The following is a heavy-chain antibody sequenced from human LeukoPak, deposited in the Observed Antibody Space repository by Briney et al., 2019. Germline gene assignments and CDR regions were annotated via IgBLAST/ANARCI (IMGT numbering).Heavy chain of an antibody. D-gene: IGHD3-3*01. Sequence: SETLSLTCTVSGGSISSGDYYWSWIRQPPGKGLEWIGYIYYSGSTYYNPSLKSRVTISVDTSKNQFSLKLSSVTAADTAVYYCARGPSGPHSNYDFWSGSGGVDYWGQGTLVTVSS. CDR3: ARGPSGPHSNYDFWSGSGGVDY. V-gene: IGHV4-30-4*01. CDR2: IYYSGST. CDR1: GGSISSGDYY. J-gene: IGHJ4*02.